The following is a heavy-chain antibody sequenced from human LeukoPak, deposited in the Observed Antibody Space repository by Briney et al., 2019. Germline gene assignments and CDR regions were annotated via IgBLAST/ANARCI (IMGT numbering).Heavy chain of an antibody. CDR2: IKPNTDGGTA. D-gene: IGHD2/OR15-2a*01. Sequence: GGSLRLSCAASGFTFSNAWMSWVRQAPWKGLEWLGRIKPNTDGGTAAYAAPVEDRFTISRDDLKGMLYLQMNSLKIEDTAVYYCATYPQNRHWGQGTLVIVSS. CDR1: GFTFSNAW. V-gene: IGHV3-15*01. J-gene: IGHJ4*02. CDR3: ATYPQNRH.